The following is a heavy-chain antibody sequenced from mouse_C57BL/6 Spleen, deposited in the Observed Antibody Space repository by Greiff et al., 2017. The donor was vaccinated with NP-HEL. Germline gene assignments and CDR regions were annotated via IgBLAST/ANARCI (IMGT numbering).Heavy chain of an antibody. D-gene: IGHD2-1*01. V-gene: IGHV14-2*01. J-gene: IGHJ3*01. Sequence: FNIKDYYMHWVKQRTEQDLEWIGRIDSEDGETKYAPKFQGKATITAETSSNTAYLQLSSLTSEDTAVYYCASLLGGNYEFAYWGQGTLVTVSA. CDR3: ASLLGGNYEFAY. CDR1: FNIKDYY. CDR2: IDSEDGET.